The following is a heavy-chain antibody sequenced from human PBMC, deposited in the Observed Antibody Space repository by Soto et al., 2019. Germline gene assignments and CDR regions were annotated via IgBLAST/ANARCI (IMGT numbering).Heavy chain of an antibody. CDR3: ARYRGKYCSSTSCPFDY. V-gene: IGHV4-34*01. Sequence: QVQLQQWGAGLLKPSETLSLTCAVYGGSFSGYYWSWMRQPPGKGLERIGEINHSGSTNYNPSLKSRVTIAVDTSKNQFSLKLRSVTAADTAVYYCARYRGKYCSSTSCPFDYWGQGTLVTVSS. CDR1: GGSFSGYY. D-gene: IGHD2-2*01. J-gene: IGHJ4*02. CDR2: INHSGST.